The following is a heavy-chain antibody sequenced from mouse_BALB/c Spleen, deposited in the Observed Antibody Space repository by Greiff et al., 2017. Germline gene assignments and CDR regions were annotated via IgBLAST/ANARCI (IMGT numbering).Heavy chain of an antibody. Sequence: QVQLQPSGPGLVAPSQSLSITCPVSGFSLTGYGVNWVRQPPGKGLEWLGMLWGDGSTDYNSALKSRLSLSKDNSKSQVFLKMNSLQTDDTARYYCARVWYAMDYWGQGTSVTVSS. D-gene: IGHD1-1*02. CDR1: GFSLTGYG. V-gene: IGHV2-6-7*01. CDR3: ARVWYAMDY. CDR2: LWGDGST. J-gene: IGHJ4*01.